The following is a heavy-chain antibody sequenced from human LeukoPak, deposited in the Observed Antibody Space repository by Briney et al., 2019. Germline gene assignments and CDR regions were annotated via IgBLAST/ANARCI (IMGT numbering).Heavy chain of an antibody. D-gene: IGHD3-3*01. Sequence: GGSLRLSCAASGFTFCSYWMTWVRQAPGKGLEWVANIKQDASEKFYVDSVKGRFTISRDNAKNSLYLQMNSLRAEDTAVYYCARDLSWSLSGYDYWGQGTLVTVSS. CDR1: GFTFCSYW. V-gene: IGHV3-7*01. CDR3: ARDLSWSLSGYDY. CDR2: IKQDASEK. J-gene: IGHJ4*02.